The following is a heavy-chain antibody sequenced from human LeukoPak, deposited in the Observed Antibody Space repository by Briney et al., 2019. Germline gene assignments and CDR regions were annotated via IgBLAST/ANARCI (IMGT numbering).Heavy chain of an antibody. J-gene: IGHJ5*02. CDR3: ARELSYGDDRPENWFNP. CDR1: GYTFTSYG. D-gene: IGHD4-17*01. V-gene: IGHV1-18*01. Sequence: ASVKVSCKASGYTFTSYGISWVRQAPGQGLEWMGWISAYNGNTNYAQKLQGRVTMTTDTSTSTAYMELRSLRSDDTAVYYCARELSYGDDRPENWFNPWGQGTLVTVSS. CDR2: ISAYNGNT.